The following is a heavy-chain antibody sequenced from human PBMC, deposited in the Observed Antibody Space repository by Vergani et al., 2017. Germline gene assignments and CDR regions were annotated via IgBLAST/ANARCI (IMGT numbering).Heavy chain of an antibody. J-gene: IGHJ5*02. D-gene: IGHD3-16*01. V-gene: IGHV4-38-2*02. CDR2: IYHSGRT. CDR1: GYSISSGYY. Sequence: QVQLQESGPGLVKPSETLSLTCTVSGYSISSGYYWGWIRQPPGKGLEWIGSIYHSGRTYYNPSLKSRVTISVDTNKNQFSLKLSSVTAADTAVYYCAGESGGYVWVSYEAWFDPWDQGTLVTVSS. CDR3: AGESGGYVWVSYEAWFDP.